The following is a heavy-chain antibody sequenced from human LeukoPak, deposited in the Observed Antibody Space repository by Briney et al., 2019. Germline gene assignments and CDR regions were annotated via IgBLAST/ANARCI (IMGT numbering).Heavy chain of an antibody. V-gene: IGHV1-18*01. CDR1: GYIFISYS. CDR3: ARCPAQPPAGYYHIDY. D-gene: IGHD3-10*01. Sequence: ASVKVSCKASGYIFISYSISWVRQAPGQGLEWMGWISAYNGNTNYAQKLQGRVTMTTDTSTSTAYMELRSLRSDDTAVYYCARCPAQPPAGYYHIDYWGQGTLVTVSS. CDR2: ISAYNGNT. J-gene: IGHJ4*02.